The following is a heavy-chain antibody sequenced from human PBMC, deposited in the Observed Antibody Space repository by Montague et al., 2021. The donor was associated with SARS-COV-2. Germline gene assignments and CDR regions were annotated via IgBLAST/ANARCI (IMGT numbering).Heavy chain of an antibody. D-gene: IGHD4-23*01. CDR3: ARDFDYGGPRGAYDI. CDR1: GGSISSYY. Sequence: SETLSLTCTVSGGSISSYYWSWIRQPPGKGLEWIGYMYYSGSTNYNPSLKSRVTLSVDTSKNQFSLKLSSVTAADTAVYYCARDFDYGGPRGAYDIWGQGTVVTVSS. V-gene: IGHV4-59*13. CDR2: MYYSGST. J-gene: IGHJ3*02.